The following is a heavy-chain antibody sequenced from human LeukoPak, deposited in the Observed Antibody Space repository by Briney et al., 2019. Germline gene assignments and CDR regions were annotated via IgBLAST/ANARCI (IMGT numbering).Heavy chain of an antibody. D-gene: IGHD2-15*01. CDR3: AKARHGYCSGGSCYGVDY. J-gene: IGHJ4*02. CDR2: IRYDGSNK. CDR1: GFTFSSYG. V-gene: IGHV3-30*02. Sequence: GGSLRLSCAASGFTFSSYGMHWVRQAPGKGLEWVAFIRYDGSNKYYADSVKGRFTISRDNSKNTLYLQMHSLRAEDTAVYYCAKARHGYCSGGSCYGVDYWGQGTLVTVSS.